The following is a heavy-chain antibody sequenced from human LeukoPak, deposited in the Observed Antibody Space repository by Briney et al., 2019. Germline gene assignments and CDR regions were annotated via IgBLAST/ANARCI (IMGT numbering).Heavy chain of an antibody. D-gene: IGHD3-3*01. Sequence: ASVKVSCKASGGTFSSYAISWVRQAPGQGLEWMGWISAYNGNTNYAQKLQGRVTMTTGTSTSTAYMELRSLRSDDTAVYYCARGKGEGITIFGVVRPYYMDVWGKGTTVTVSS. CDR3: ARGKGEGITIFGVVRPYYMDV. CDR1: GGTFSSYA. V-gene: IGHV1-18*01. J-gene: IGHJ6*03. CDR2: ISAYNGNT.